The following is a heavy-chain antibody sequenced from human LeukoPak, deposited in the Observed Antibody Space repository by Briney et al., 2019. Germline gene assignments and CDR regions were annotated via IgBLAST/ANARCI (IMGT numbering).Heavy chain of an antibody. CDR1: GFTFTSYA. J-gene: IGHJ4*02. D-gene: IGHD6-13*01. CDR3: AKRTAAVGPYFDF. Sequence: PGGSLRLPCAASGFTFTSYAMSWVRQAPGKGLEWASGISASGGSTYYADSVKGRFTFSRDNSKNTLYLQMNSLRAEDTAVYFCAKRTAAVGPYFDFWGQGTLVTVSS. CDR2: ISASGGST. V-gene: IGHV3-23*01.